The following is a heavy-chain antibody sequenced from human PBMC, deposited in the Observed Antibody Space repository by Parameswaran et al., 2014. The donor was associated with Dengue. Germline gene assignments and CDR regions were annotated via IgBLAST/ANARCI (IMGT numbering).Heavy chain of an antibody. Sequence: WVRQAPGQGLEWMGWISAYNGNTNYAQKLQGRVTMTTDTSTSTAYMELRSLRSDDTAVYYCARANFDWLLDWFDPWGQGTLVTVSS. CDR3: ARANFDWLLDWFDP. V-gene: IGHV1-18*01. J-gene: IGHJ5*02. D-gene: IGHD3-9*01. CDR2: ISAYNGNT.